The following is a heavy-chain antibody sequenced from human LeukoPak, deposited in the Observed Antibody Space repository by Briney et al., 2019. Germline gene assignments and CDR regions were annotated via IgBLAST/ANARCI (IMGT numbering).Heavy chain of an antibody. CDR2: IYYSGSA. J-gene: IGHJ4*02. CDR3: GREAVAQYDFDY. V-gene: IGHV4-39*07. CDR1: GGSISSSSYY. Sequence: PSETLSLTCTVSGGSISSSSYYWGWIRRPPGKGLEWIGSIYYSGSAYYNPSLKSRVTISVDTSKNQFSLKLSSVTAADTAVYYCGREAVAQYDFDYWGQGTLVTVSS. D-gene: IGHD6-19*01.